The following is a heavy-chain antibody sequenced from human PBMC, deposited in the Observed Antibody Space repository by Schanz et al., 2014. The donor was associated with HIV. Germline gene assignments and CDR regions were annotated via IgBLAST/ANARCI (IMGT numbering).Heavy chain of an antibody. J-gene: IGHJ4*02. CDR3: AKRSGRSFGYFAS. D-gene: IGHD2-15*01. Sequence: EVQLLESGGGLVQPGGSLRLSCAASGFTFSSCAMTWVRQAPGKGLEWVSTTSGSGGRTYYADSVKGRFTMSRDNSKNTLSLQMDSLRVDDTAIYYCAKRSGRSFGYFASWGQGLLVTVSS. CDR2: TSGSGGRT. V-gene: IGHV3-23*01. CDR1: GFTFSSCA.